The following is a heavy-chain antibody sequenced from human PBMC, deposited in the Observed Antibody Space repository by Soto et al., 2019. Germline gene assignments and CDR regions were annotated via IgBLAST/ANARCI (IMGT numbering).Heavy chain of an antibody. CDR2: ISYDGSNK. V-gene: IGHV3-30-3*01. J-gene: IGHJ6*02. D-gene: IGHD4-17*01. Sequence: WVRQAPGKGLEWVAVISYDGSNKYYADSVKGRFTISRDNSKNTLYLQMNSLRAEDTAVYYCARDGWATVTGFDYGMDVWGQGTTVTVSS. CDR3: ARDGWATVTGFDYGMDV.